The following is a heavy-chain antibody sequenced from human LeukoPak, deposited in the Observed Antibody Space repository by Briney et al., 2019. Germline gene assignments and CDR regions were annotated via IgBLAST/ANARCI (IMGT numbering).Heavy chain of an antibody. D-gene: IGHD6-19*01. Sequence: ESSETLSLTCTVSGGSISGYYWSWIRQPPGKGLEWIGEINHSGSTNYNPSLKSRVTISVDTSKNQLSLKLSSVTAADTAVYYCARPYSSGYRGAFDIWGQGTMVTVSS. CDR3: ARPYSSGYRGAFDI. CDR1: GGSISGYY. J-gene: IGHJ3*02. V-gene: IGHV4-34*01. CDR2: INHSGST.